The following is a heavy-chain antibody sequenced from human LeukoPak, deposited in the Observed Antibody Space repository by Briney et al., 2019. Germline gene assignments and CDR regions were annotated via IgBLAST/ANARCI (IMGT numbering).Heavy chain of an antibody. D-gene: IGHD3-3*01. J-gene: IGHJ4*02. CDR3: ARQNDFRLDY. CDR1: GYTFSSYW. V-gene: IGHV5-51*01. CDR2: IYPGDSDT. Sequence: GESPRISCKGSGYTFSSYWIGWVRQMPGKGLEWMGIIYPGDSDTRYSPSLQVQVTISVDTSIGTAYLQWSSLKASDTAIYYCARQNDFRLDYWGQGTLVTVSS.